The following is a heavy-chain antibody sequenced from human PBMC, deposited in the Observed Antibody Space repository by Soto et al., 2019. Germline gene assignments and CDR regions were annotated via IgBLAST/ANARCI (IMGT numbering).Heavy chain of an antibody. CDR2: ISAYNGNT. V-gene: IGHV1-18*01. CDR3: ARTQGVGGWFGGSYSYSSMDV. Sequence: QVQLVQSGAEVKKPGASVKVSCKASGYTFTSYGVSWVRQAPGQGLEWMGWISAYNGNTNYAQKLQGRVTMTTDTYTSPAYMELRSLRYDDTAVYYCARTQGVGGWFGGSYSYSSMDVWGKGTTVTVSS. D-gene: IGHD3-10*01. J-gene: IGHJ6*03. CDR1: GYTFTSYG.